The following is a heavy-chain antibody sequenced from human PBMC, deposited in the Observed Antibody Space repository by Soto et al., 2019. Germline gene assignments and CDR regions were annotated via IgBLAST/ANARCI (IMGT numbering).Heavy chain of an antibody. CDR2: IYTSGST. CDR1: GGSISSYY. Sequence: SETLSLTCTVSGGSISSYYWSWIRQPAGKGLEWIGRIYTSGSTNYNPSLKSRVTMSLDTSKNQFSLKLSSVTAADTAVYYCARDQSNDSGYYIGHYYYCIDVWGQGTTVTGSS. V-gene: IGHV4-4*07. D-gene: IGHD3-22*01. CDR3: ARDQSNDSGYYIGHYYYCIDV. J-gene: IGHJ6*02.